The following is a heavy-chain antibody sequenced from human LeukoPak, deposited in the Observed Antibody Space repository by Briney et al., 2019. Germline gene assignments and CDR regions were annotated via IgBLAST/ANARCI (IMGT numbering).Heavy chain of an antibody. CDR2: IDYSEST. V-gene: IGHV4-39*07. J-gene: IGHJ4*02. CDR1: GGSISSSSYY. CDR3: ARLYCSGGSCYFDY. D-gene: IGHD2-15*01. Sequence: PSETLSLTCTVSGGSISSSSYYWGWIRQPPGKGLEWIGSIDYSESTYHNPSLKSRVTISVDTSKNQFSLKLSSVTAADTAVYYCARLYCSGGSCYFDYWGQGTLVTVSS.